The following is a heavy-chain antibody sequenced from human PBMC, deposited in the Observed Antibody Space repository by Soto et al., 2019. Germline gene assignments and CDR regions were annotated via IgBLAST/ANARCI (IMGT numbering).Heavy chain of an antibody. Sequence: QVQLVESVGGVVQPGRSLRVSCAASGITISNYFMYWVRQAPGKGLEWVAAISYDGSNKHYSDSVKGRFTISRDNSKNTLYLQMNSLRDEDTAVYYCGAGDQYDAMGVWGQGTTVAVSS. CDR1: GITISNYF. CDR3: GAGDQYDAMGV. J-gene: IGHJ6*02. V-gene: IGHV3-30-3*01. D-gene: IGHD2-2*01. CDR2: ISYDGSNK.